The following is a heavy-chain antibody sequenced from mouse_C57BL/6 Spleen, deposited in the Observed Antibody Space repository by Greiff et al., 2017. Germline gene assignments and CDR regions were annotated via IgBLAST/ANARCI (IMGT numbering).Heavy chain of an antibody. CDR2: INPNNGGT. V-gene: IGHV1-18*01. J-gene: IGHJ4*01. D-gene: IGHD1-1*01. Sequence: EVQLQESGPELVKPGASVKIPCKASGYTFTDYNMDWVKQSHGKSLEWIGDINPNNGGTIYNQKFKGKATLTVDKSSSTAYMELRSLTSEDTAVYYWARSYHYGSSFYYAMDYWGQGTSVTVSS. CDR3: ARSYHYGSSFYYAMDY. CDR1: GYTFTDYN.